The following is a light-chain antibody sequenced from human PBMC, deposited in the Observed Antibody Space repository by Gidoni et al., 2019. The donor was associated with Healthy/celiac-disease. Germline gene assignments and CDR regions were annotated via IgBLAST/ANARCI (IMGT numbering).Light chain of an antibody. CDR3: QQYDSMSRT. J-gene: IGKJ1*01. CDR1: QSISSW. Sequence: DIQMTQSPSTLSASVGDRVTITCRASQSISSWLAWYQQKPGKAPKLLIYKASSLESGVPSRFSGSGSGTEFTLTISSLQPDDFATYYCQQYDSMSRTFGQGTKVEI. V-gene: IGKV1-5*03. CDR2: KAS.